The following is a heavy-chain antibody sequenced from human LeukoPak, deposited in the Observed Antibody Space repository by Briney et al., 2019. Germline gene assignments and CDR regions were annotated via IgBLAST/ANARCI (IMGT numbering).Heavy chain of an antibody. CDR1: GFTFKNAW. Sequence: GGSLRLSCAASGFTFKNAWMSWVRQAPGKGLEWVSVIYSGGSTYYAASVKGRFTISRDNSKNTLYLQMNSLRAEDTAVYYCARDRDWNLFYRGQGTLVAVSS. V-gene: IGHV3-66*02. J-gene: IGHJ4*02. CDR3: ARDRDWNLFY. D-gene: IGHD1-7*01. CDR2: IYSGGST.